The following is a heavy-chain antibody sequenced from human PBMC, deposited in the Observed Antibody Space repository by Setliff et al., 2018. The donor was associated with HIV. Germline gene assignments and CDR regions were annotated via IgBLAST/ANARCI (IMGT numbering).Heavy chain of an antibody. CDR2: MNPNSGNT. D-gene: IGHD5-18*01. CDR1: GYTFTSYD. J-gene: IGHJ6*02. Sequence: ASVKVSCKASGYTFTSYDINWVRQATGQGLEWMGWMNPNSGNTGYAQKIQGRVTMTRNTSISTAYMELSSLRSEDTAVYYCARSGWIQLWFNYYYGMDVWGQGTTVTVSS. CDR3: ARSGWIQLWFNYYYGMDV. V-gene: IGHV1-8*01.